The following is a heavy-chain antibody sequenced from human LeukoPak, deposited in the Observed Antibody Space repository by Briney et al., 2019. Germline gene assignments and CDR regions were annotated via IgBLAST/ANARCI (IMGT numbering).Heavy chain of an antibody. CDR3: ARERIDCSSTSCYGGGSDY. CDR2: VNTDGSST. D-gene: IGHD2-2*01. Sequence: PGGSLRLSCAASGFPFSSHWMYWVTQAPGKGLLWVSRVNTDGSSTSYADSVKGRLTISRDNAKNTLHLQMNSLRAEDTAVYYCARERIDCSSTSCYGGGSDYWGQGTLVTVSS. V-gene: IGHV3-74*01. CDR1: GFPFSSHW. J-gene: IGHJ4*02.